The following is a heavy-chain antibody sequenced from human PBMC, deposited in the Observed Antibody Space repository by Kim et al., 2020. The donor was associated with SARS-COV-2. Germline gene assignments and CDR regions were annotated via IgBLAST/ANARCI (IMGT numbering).Heavy chain of an antibody. CDR3: ARGRGGTTVVTLGLGYYYYDAMAD. J-gene: IGHJ6*02. D-gene: IGHD4-17*01. CDR2: INHSGST. CDR1: GGSFSGYY. Sequence: SETLSLTCAVYGGSFSGYYWSWIRQPPGKGLEWIGEINHSGSTNYNPSLKSRVTISVDTSKNQFSLKLSSVTAADTAVYYCARGRGGTTVVTLGLGYYYYDAMADGGQGTAVTVSS. V-gene: IGHV4-34*01.